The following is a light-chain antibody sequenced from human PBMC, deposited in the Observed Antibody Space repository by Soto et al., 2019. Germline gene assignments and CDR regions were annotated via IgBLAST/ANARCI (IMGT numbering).Light chain of an antibody. J-gene: IGKJ1*01. CDR2: WAS. V-gene: IGKV4-1*01. Sequence: DIVMTQSPDSLAVSLGERATINCKSRQNLLYISNNKNYLAWYQQKPGQPPKLLIYWASTRESGVPDRFSGSGSGTDFTLTISSLQAEDVAVYYCQQYYSTPRTFGQGTKVDIK. CDR3: QQYYSTPRT. CDR1: QNLLYISNNKNY.